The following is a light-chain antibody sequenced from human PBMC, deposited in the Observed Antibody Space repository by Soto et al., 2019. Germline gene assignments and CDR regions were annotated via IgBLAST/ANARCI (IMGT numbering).Light chain of an antibody. CDR3: QQLTSYPVT. J-gene: IGKJ5*01. CDR1: QGISSD. V-gene: IGKV1-9*01. CDR2: SAS. Sequence: IQLTQSPSSLSASVGDRVTITCRASQGISSDLAWYQQKPGKAPKLLIYSASTLQNGVPSRFSGSGSGTDFTLTSSGRQPEDFATYYWQQLTSYPVTFGQVTRPELK.